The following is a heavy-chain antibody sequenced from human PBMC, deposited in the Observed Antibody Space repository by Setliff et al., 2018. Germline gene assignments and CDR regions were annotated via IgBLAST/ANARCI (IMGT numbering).Heavy chain of an antibody. CDR2: IYHNGNT. Sequence: SETLSLTCTVSGGSISSSSYYWSWIRQSPGKGLEWIGYIYHNGNTNFNPSLKTRVTMSVDTSKNQFALNLRSVTAADAAVYYCVRDRTAYSYGLDVWGQGTTVTVSS. D-gene: IGHD5-18*01. J-gene: IGHJ6*02. CDR1: GGSISSSSYY. CDR3: VRDRTAYSYGLDV. V-gene: IGHV4-61*01.